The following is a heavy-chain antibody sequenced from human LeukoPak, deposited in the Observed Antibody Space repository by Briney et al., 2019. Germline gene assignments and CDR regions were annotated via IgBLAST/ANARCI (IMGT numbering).Heavy chain of an antibody. Sequence: GGSLRLSCAASGFTFSSYTMNWVRQAPGKGLEWVSSISSSSSYIYYADSVKGRFTISRDNAKNSLYLQMNSLRAEDTAVYYCARGIVAAGNIDYWGQGTLVTVSS. D-gene: IGHD6-13*01. V-gene: IGHV3-21*01. CDR1: GFTFSSYT. J-gene: IGHJ4*02. CDR3: ARGIVAAGNIDY. CDR2: ISSSSSYI.